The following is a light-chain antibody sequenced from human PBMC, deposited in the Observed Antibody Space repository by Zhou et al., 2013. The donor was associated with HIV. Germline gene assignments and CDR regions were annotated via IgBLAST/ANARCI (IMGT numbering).Light chain of an antibody. J-gene: IGLJ3*02. V-gene: IGLV1-44*01. CDR1: SSNIGSNT. CDR2: SNN. CDR3: CSYAGSYFWV. Sequence: QSVLTQPPSASGTPGQRVTISCSGSSSNIGSNTVNWYQQLPGTAPRLLIYSNNQRPSGVPDRFSGSKSGTSASLAISGLQSEDEADYYCCSYAGSYFWVFGGGTKLTVL.